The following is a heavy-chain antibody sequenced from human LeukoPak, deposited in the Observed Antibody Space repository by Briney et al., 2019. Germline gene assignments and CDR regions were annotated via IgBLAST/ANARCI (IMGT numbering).Heavy chain of an antibody. Sequence: ASVKVSCKASGYTFTSYGISWVRQAPGQGLEWMGWISAYNGNTNYAQKLQGRVTMTTDTSTSTAYMELRSLRSDDTAVYYCARSGGPVPAADNWFDPWGQGTLVTVSS. D-gene: IGHD2-2*01. CDR3: ARSGGPVPAADNWFDP. CDR2: ISAYNGNT. CDR1: GYTFTSYG. V-gene: IGHV1-18*01. J-gene: IGHJ5*02.